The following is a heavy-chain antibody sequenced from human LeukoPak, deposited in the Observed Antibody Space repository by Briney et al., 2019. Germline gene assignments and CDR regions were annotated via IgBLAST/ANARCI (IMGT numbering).Heavy chain of an antibody. CDR3: AKWVRYDFWSGTITYGMDV. J-gene: IGHJ6*02. CDR1: GFTVSSHH. Sequence: GGSLRLSCGASGFTVSSHHMSWVRQAPGKGLEWVSAISGSGGSTYYADSVKGRFTISRDNSKNTLYLQMNSLRAEDTAVYYCAKWVRYDFWSGTITYGMDVWGQGTTVTVSS. CDR2: ISGSGGST. V-gene: IGHV3-23*01. D-gene: IGHD3-3*01.